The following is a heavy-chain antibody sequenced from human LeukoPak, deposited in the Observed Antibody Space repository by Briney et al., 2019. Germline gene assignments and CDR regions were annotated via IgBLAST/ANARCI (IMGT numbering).Heavy chain of an antibody. CDR3: ARRIAAAGTGWFDP. J-gene: IGHJ5*02. CDR2: IYYSGST. V-gene: IGHV4-59*08. Sequence: SETLSLTCTVSGGSISSYYWSWIRQPPGKGLEWIGYIYYSGSTNYNPSLKSRVTISVDTSKNQFSLKLSSVTAADTAVYYCARRIAAAGTGWFDPWGQGTLVTVSS. CDR1: GGSISSYY. D-gene: IGHD6-13*01.